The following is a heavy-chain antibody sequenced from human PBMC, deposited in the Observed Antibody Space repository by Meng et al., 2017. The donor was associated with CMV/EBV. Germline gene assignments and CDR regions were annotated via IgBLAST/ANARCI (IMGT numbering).Heavy chain of an antibody. CDR3: AREPTEHIVEVIAILTYGMDV. J-gene: IGHJ6*02. CDR2: ISYDGSNK. V-gene: IGHV3-30*04. D-gene: IGHD2-21*01. Sequence: GESLKISCAASGFTFSSYAMHWVRQAPGKGLEWVAVISYDGSNKYYADSVKGRFTISRDNSKNTLYLQMNSLRAEDTAVYYCAREPTEHIVEVIAILTYGMDVWGQGTTVTVSS. CDR1: GFTFSSYA.